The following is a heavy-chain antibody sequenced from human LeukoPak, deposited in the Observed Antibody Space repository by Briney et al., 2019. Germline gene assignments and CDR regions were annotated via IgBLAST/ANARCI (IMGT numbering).Heavy chain of an antibody. CDR1: GFTFGDYA. CDR2: IRSKAYRGTT. J-gene: IGHJ4*02. Sequence: RSLRLSCTSSGFTFGDYAMSWFRQAPGKGLEWIGFIRSKAYRGTTEYAASVKGRFAISRDDSKSIAYLQMNSLKTEDTAVSYCTKGAYGYLDYWGQGTLGTVSS. V-gene: IGHV3-49*03. CDR3: TKGAYGYLDY. D-gene: IGHD4-17*01.